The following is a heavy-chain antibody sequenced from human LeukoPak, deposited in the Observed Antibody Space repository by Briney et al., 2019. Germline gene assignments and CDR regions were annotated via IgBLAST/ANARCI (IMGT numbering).Heavy chain of an antibody. CDR2: ISYDGSNK. CDR1: GFTFSSYA. V-gene: IGHV3-30*04. J-gene: IGHJ2*01. Sequence: TGGSLRLSCAASGFTFSSYAMHWVRQAPGKGLEWVAVISYDGSNKYYADSVKGRFTISRDNSKDTLYLLMNSLSAEDTAVYYCAKEDYMVSWYFDLWGRGTLVTVSS. CDR3: AKEDYMVSWYFDL. D-gene: IGHD4-11*01.